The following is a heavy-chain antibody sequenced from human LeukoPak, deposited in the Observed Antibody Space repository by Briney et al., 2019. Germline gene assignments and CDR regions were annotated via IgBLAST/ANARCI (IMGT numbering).Heavy chain of an antibody. Sequence: SETLSLTCTVSGGSISSSGYYWGWIRQSPGEGLEWIGNIYYSGITYYNPSLKSRVTISVDTSKKQFSLRLSSVTAADTAVYYCARASYSYDISGWVPFDYWGQGTLVTVSS. V-gene: IGHV4-39*01. CDR1: GGSISSSGYY. D-gene: IGHD3-22*01. CDR3: ARASYSYDISGWVPFDY. CDR2: IYYSGIT. J-gene: IGHJ4*02.